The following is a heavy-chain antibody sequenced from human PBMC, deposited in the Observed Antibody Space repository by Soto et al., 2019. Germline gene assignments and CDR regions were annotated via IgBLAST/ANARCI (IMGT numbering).Heavy chain of an antibody. J-gene: IGHJ5*02. CDR2: ISYDGSNK. V-gene: IGHV3-30-3*01. CDR3: ARDSSSWYREFHWFDP. CDR1: GFTFSSYA. D-gene: IGHD6-13*01. Sequence: QVQLVESGGGVVQPGRSLRLSCAASGFTFSSYAMHWVRQAPGKGLEWVAVISYDGSNKYYADSVKGRFTISRDNSKNTLYLQMNSLRAEDTAVYYCARDSSSWYREFHWFDPWGQGTLVTVSS.